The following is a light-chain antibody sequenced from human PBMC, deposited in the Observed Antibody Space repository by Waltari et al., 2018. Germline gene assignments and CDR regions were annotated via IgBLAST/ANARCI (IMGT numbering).Light chain of an antibody. Sequence: EIVMTQSPLSLPVTPGEPASISCRPSQSLLHRNGYNYLDWYLQKPGQSPQLLIYLGSTRASGVPDRFSGSGSGTDFTLKISRVEAEDVGVYFCMQALQTTWTFGQGTKVEIK. J-gene: IGKJ1*01. CDR2: LGS. CDR1: QSLLHRNGYNY. V-gene: IGKV2-28*01. CDR3: MQALQTTWT.